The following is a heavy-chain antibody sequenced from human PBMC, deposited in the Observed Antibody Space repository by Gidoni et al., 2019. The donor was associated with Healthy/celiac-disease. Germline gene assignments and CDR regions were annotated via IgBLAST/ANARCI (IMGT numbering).Heavy chain of an antibody. CDR3: ARGGQVVMYAFDI. Sequence: EVQLVESGGGLVQPGGSLRLSCASSGFTFSSYWMHWVRQAPGKGLVWVSRINSDGSSTSYADAVKGRFTISRDNAKNTLYLQMNSLRAEDTAVYYCARGGQVVMYAFDIWGQGTMVTVSS. CDR1: GFTFSSYW. CDR2: INSDGSST. D-gene: IGHD2-21*01. V-gene: IGHV3-74*01. J-gene: IGHJ3*02.